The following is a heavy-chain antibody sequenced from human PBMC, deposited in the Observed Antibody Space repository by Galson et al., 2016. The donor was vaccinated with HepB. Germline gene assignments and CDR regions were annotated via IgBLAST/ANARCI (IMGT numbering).Heavy chain of an antibody. D-gene: IGHD3-22*01. CDR2: IFSGDAT. CDR1: GFSVSGKY. Sequence: SLRLSRAASGFSVSGKYMSWARQAPGKGLEWVSAIFSGDATYYRDSVKGRFTISRDTSKNTLYLQMNNLRAGDTAIYYCEGYSDPFDIWGQGTMVTVSS. J-gene: IGHJ3*02. V-gene: IGHV3-53*01. CDR3: EGYSDPFDI.